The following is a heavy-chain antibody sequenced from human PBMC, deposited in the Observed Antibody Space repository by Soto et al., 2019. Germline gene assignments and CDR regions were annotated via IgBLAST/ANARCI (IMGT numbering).Heavy chain of an antibody. CDR3: AKDKAVAGSFHNYGMDV. CDR1: GFTFDDYT. V-gene: IGHV3-43*01. D-gene: IGHD6-19*01. CDR2: ISWDGGST. Sequence: QPGGSLRLSCAASGFTFDDYTMHWVRQAPGKGLEWVSLISWDGGSTYYADSVKGRFTISRDDSKNSLYLQMNSLRTEDTALYYCAKDKAVAGSFHNYGMDVWGQGTTVTVSS. J-gene: IGHJ6*02.